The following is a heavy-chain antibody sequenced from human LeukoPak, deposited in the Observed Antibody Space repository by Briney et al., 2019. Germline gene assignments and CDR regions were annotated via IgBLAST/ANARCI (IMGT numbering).Heavy chain of an antibody. CDR1: GGTFSSYA. Sequence: GASMKVSCKASGGTFSSYAISWVRQAPGQGLEWMGGIIPIFGTANYAQKFQGRVTITADESTSTAYMELSSLRSEDTAVYYCAREGVYRSMGTWGQGTLVTVSS. CDR2: IIPIFGTA. J-gene: IGHJ5*02. V-gene: IGHV1-69*13. D-gene: IGHD2-8*01. CDR3: AREGVYRSMGT.